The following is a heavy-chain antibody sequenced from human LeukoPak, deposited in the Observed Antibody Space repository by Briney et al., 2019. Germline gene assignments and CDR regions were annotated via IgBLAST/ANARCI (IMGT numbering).Heavy chain of an antibody. Sequence: PGGSLRLSCAASGFTFSSYGMHWVRQAPGKGLEWVAVISYDGSNKYYADSVKGRFTISRDNSKHTLYLQMNSLRAEDTAVYYCARTTYGDYGPSDYWGQGTLVTVSS. V-gene: IGHV3-30*03. CDR1: GFTFSSYG. J-gene: IGHJ4*02. CDR3: ARTTYGDYGPSDY. D-gene: IGHD4-17*01. CDR2: ISYDGSNK.